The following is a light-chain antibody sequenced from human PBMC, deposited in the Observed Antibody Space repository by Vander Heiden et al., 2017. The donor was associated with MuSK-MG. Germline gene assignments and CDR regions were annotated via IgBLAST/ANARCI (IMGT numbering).Light chain of an antibody. V-gene: IGLV3-1*01. CDR1: KLGDKY. CDR2: QDS. CDR3: QAWDSSTVV. Sequence: SYELTPPPSVSVSPGQTASITCSGDKLGDKYACWYQQKPGQSRVLVIYQDSKRTSGIPERFSGSNSGNTATLTISGTQAMDEADYYCQAWDSSTVVFGGGTKLTVL. J-gene: IGLJ2*01.